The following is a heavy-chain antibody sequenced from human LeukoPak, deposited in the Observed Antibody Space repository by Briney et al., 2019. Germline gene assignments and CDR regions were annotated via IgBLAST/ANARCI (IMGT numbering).Heavy chain of an antibody. J-gene: IGHJ4*02. CDR3: ARGRFDSSGYRYFDS. CDR2: INYSGST. CDR1: GGSISSGLYY. Sequence: SETLSLTCTVSGGSISSGLYYWTWIRQHPGKGLEYIGYINYSGSTYYNPSLESRLTMSLGTSKKQFSLKLNSVTAADTAVYYCARGRFDSSGYRYFDSWGQGTLVTVSS. D-gene: IGHD3-22*01. V-gene: IGHV4-31*03.